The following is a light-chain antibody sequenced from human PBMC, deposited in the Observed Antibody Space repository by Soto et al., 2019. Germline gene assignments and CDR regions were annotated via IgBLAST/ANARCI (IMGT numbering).Light chain of an antibody. CDR2: SNN. J-gene: IGLJ1*01. Sequence: SVLTHPPSASGTAGQRVTISCSGSSSNIGSNSVNWYQQLPGAAPKLLIYSNNQRPSGVPDRFSGSKSGTSASLAISGLQSEDEADYYCAAWDDSLNGREVFGTGTKVTVL. V-gene: IGLV1-44*01. CDR3: AAWDDSLNGREV. CDR1: SSNIGSNS.